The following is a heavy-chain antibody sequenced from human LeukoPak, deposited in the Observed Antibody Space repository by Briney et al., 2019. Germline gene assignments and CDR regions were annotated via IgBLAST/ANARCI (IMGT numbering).Heavy chain of an antibody. Sequence: ASVKVSCKASGGSFSCYAISWVRQAPGQGLEWMGGINPNSGGTNYAQKFQGRVTMTRDTSISTAYMELSRLRSDDTAVYYCALCSGGSCYLFDYWGQGTLVTVSS. V-gene: IGHV1-2*02. CDR3: ALCSGGSCYLFDY. J-gene: IGHJ4*02. CDR2: INPNSGGT. D-gene: IGHD2-15*01. CDR1: GGSFSCYA.